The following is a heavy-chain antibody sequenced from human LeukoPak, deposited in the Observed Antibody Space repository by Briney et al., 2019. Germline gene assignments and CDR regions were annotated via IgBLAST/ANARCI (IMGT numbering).Heavy chain of an antibody. CDR1: GFTFSDYY. V-gene: IGHV3-11*04. Sequence: PGGSLRLSCAASGFTFSDYYMSWIRQAPGKGLEWVSYISSSGSTIYYADSVKGRFTISRDNSKNTLYLQMNSLRDEDTALYYCARDSITTGGTVYNWFDPWGQGTLVTVSS. D-gene: IGHD1-14*01. CDR3: ARDSITTGGTVYNWFDP. CDR2: ISSSGSTI. J-gene: IGHJ5*02.